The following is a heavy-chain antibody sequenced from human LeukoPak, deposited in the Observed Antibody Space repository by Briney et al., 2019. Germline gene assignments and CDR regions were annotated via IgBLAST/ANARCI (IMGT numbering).Heavy chain of an antibody. V-gene: IGHV1-2*02. CDR1: GYTFTGYY. CDR2: INPNSGGT. CDR3: ARVHHYFDIAFDY. Sequence: ASVKVSCKASGYTFTGYYMHWVRQAPGQGLEWMGWINPNSGGTNYAQKFQGRVTMTRDTSISTAYMELISLRSEDTAVYYCARVHHYFDIAFDYWGQGTLVTVSS. D-gene: IGHD3-22*01. J-gene: IGHJ4*02.